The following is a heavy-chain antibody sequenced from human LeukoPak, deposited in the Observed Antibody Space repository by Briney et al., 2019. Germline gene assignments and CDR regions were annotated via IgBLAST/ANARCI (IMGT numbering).Heavy chain of an antibody. D-gene: IGHD3-10*02. CDR1: GFTFSSYE. CDR2: ISSSGSTI. J-gene: IGHJ6*04. CDR3: AELGITMIGGV. Sequence: GGSLRLSCAASGFTFSSYEMNGVRHAPGKGLEGVSYISSSGSTIYYADSVKGRFTISRDKAKNSLYLQMNSLRAEDTAVYYCAELGITMIGGVWGKGTTVTISS. V-gene: IGHV3-48*03.